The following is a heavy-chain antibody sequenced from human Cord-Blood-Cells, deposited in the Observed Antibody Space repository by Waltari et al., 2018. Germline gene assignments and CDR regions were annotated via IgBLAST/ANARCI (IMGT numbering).Heavy chain of an antibody. CDR2: IYYSGST. V-gene: IGHV4-31*03. Sequence: QVQLQESGPGLVKPSQTLSLTCTVSGGSISSGGYYGSWIRQHPGKGLEWIGYIYYSGSTYYNPSLKSRVTISVDTSKNQFSLKLSSVTAADTAVYYCAREGRNYYGSGSYDYWGQGTLVTVSS. J-gene: IGHJ4*02. CDR3: AREGRNYYGSGSYDY. D-gene: IGHD3-10*01. CDR1: GGSISSGGYY.